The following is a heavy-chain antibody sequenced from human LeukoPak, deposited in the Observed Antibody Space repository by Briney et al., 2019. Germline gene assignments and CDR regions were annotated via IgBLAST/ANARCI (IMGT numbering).Heavy chain of an antibody. CDR1: GYTFTSYA. J-gene: IGHJ6*02. Sequence: ASVKVSCKASGYTFTSYAMHWVRQAPGQRLEWMGWINAGNGNTKYSQKLQGRVTMTTDTSTSTAYMELRSLRSDDTAVYYCARDRSSDYPTPYGMDVWGQGTTVTVSS. D-gene: IGHD4-11*01. V-gene: IGHV1-3*01. CDR2: INAGNGNT. CDR3: ARDRSSDYPTPYGMDV.